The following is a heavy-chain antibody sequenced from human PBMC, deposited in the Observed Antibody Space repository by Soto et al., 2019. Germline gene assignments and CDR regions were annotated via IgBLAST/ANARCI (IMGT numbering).Heavy chain of an antibody. CDR3: ARDIERGVQVPEYSPGMDV. Sequence: QVQLVESEGGEVQPGRSLRLSCAASGFTFSSYGMHWVRQAPGKGLEWVAVIWYDGSNKYYADSVKGRFTISRDNSKNTLYLQMNSLRAEDTAVYYCARDIERGVQVPEYSPGMDVWGQGTTVTVSS. CDR2: IWYDGSNK. V-gene: IGHV3-33*01. J-gene: IGHJ6*02. D-gene: IGHD1-1*01. CDR1: GFTFSSYG.